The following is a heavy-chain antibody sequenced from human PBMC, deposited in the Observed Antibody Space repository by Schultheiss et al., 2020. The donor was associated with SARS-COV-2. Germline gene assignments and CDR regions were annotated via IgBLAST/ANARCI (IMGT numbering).Heavy chain of an antibody. J-gene: IGHJ3*02. CDR3: TRSRDDILTGFLLYAFDI. CDR2: IRSKAYGGTT. Sequence: GGSLRLSCAASGFTFSNAWMSWVRQAPGKGLEWVGFIRSKAYGGTTEYAASVKGRFTISRDDSKSIAYLQMNSLKTEDTAVYYCTRSRDDILTGFLLYAFDIWGQGTMVTVSS. D-gene: IGHD3-9*01. CDR1: GFTFSNAW. V-gene: IGHV3-49*04.